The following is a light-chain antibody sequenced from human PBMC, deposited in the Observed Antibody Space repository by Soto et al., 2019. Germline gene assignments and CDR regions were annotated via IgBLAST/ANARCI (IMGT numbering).Light chain of an antibody. J-gene: IGKJ1*01. CDR2: WAS. CDR1: QSSLYSSNNKNY. CDR3: QQYNSWLWT. Sequence: DIVMTQSPDSLAVSLGDGATINCKTSQSSLYSSNNKNYLAWYQQKPGQPPKLLIYWASTRESGVPDRFSGSGSGTDFTLTISSLQAEDVAVYYCQQYNSWLWTFGQGTKVDIK. V-gene: IGKV4-1*01.